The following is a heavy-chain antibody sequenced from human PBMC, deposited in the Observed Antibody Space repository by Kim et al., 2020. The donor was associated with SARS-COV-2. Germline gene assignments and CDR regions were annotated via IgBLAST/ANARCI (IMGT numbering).Heavy chain of an antibody. V-gene: IGHV4-34*01. CDR1: GGSFSGYY. CDR3: ARVVGAPFPHYYYGMDV. CDR2: INHSGST. J-gene: IGHJ6*02. D-gene: IGHD1-26*01. Sequence: SETLSLTCAVYGGSFSGYYWSWIRQPPGKGLEWIGEINHSGSTNYNPSLKSRVTISVDTSKNQFSLKLSSVTAADTAVYYCARVVGAPFPHYYYGMDVWGQGTTVTVSS.